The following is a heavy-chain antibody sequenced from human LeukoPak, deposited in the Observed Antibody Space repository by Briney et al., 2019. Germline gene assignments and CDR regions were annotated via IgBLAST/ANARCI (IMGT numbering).Heavy chain of an antibody. CDR1: GGSLSSSSYY. V-gene: IGHV4-39*01. J-gene: IGHJ4*02. CDR2: IYYSGST. CDR3: VRPDDNSFDF. D-gene: IGHD3-9*01. Sequence: SETLSLTCSVSGGSLSSSSYYWGWIRQPPGKGLEWIGNIYYSGSTNYNPSLKSRVTISVDTSKNQFSLKLSSVTAADTAVYYCVRPDDNSFDFWGQGTLVTVSS.